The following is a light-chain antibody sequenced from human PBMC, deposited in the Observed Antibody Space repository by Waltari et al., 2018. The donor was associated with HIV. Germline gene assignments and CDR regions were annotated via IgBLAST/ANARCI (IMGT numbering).Light chain of an antibody. Sequence: DIQMTQCPSTLSVSVGDRVIITCRSSQNVDNWLAWYQQRPGSAPKVLIYKTSTLQTGVPSRFSGSGSGTEFSLTISSLQPDDFATYYCQQYKSFSLTFGQGTRLEIK. CDR2: KTS. CDR1: QNVDNW. V-gene: IGKV1-5*03. CDR3: QQYKSFSLT. J-gene: IGKJ5*01.